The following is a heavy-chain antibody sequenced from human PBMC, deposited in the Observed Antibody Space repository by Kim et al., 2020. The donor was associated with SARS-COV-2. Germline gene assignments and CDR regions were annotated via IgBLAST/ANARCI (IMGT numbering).Heavy chain of an antibody. J-gene: IGHJ4*02. V-gene: IGHV1-69*13. CDR3: ASGGSYYYGSGSYLYFDY. CDR1: GGTFSSYA. D-gene: IGHD3-10*01. CDR2: IIPIFGTA. Sequence: SVKVSCKASGGTFSSYAISWVRQAPGQGLEWMGGIIPIFGTANYAQKFQGRVPITADESTSTAYMELSSLRSEDTAVYYCASGGSYYYGSGSYLYFDYWGQGTLVTVSS.